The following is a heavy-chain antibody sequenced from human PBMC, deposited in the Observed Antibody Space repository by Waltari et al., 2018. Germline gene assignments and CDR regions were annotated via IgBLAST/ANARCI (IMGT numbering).Heavy chain of an antibody. D-gene: IGHD2-15*01. V-gene: IGHV3-23*01. Sequence: EVQLLESGGGLVQPGESLQLSCAASRFTFSLYAMNWVRQAPGKGLEWVSVISASAGSTYYADSVRGRFTISRDNSKNTLYLHMNSLRAEDTAVYYCAKDPGATVVTPYYFDYWGQGTLVTVSS. J-gene: IGHJ4*02. CDR2: ISASAGST. CDR1: RFTFSLYA. CDR3: AKDPGATVVTPYYFDY.